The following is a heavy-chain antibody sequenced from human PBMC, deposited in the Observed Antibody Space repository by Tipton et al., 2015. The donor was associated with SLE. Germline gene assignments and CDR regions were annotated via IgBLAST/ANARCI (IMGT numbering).Heavy chain of an antibody. CDR3: AKDIGNYYYYGMDV. J-gene: IGHJ6*02. D-gene: IGHD1-14*01. CDR2: ISWKSDNK. CDR1: GFTFDDYA. Sequence: SLRLSCAASGFTFDDYAMHWVRQAPAKGLEWVSGISWKSDNKGYSDSVKGRFNISRDNGKKSLYLQMNGLGAEDTALYYCAKDIGNYYYYGMDVWGQGTTVTVSS. V-gene: IGHV3-9*01.